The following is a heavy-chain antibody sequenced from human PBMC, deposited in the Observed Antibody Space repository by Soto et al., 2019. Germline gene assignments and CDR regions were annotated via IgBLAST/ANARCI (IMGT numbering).Heavy chain of an antibody. CDR3: AGFRIVVVVAATTDAFDI. J-gene: IGHJ3*02. Sequence: QVQLVQSGAEVKKPGASVKVSCKASGYTFTSYAMHWVRQAPGQRLEWMGWINAGNGNTKYSQKFQGRVTITRDTSASTAYMELSSLRSEDTAVYYCAGFRIVVVVAATTDAFDIWGQGTMVTVSS. CDR1: GYTFTSYA. D-gene: IGHD2-15*01. CDR2: INAGNGNT. V-gene: IGHV1-3*01.